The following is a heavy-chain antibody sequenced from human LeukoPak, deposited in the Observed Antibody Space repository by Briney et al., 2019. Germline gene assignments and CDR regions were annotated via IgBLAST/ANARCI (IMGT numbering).Heavy chain of an antibody. CDR1: GFTFSSYT. CDR3: ARALTTLTYEGY. V-gene: IGHV3-21*01. CDR2: ISGGNSYI. Sequence: GGSLRLSCAASGFTFSSYTMHWIRQAPGKGLEWVSSISGGNSYIFYADSVKGRFTVSRDNAKDSLYLQMNSLRAEDTAVYYCARALTTLTYEGYWGQGTLVTVSS. J-gene: IGHJ4*02. D-gene: IGHD1-1*01.